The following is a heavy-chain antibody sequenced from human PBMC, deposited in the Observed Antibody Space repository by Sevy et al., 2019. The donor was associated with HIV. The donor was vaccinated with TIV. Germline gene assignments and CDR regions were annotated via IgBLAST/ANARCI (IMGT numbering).Heavy chain of an antibody. V-gene: IGHV3-30-3*01. Sequence: GGSLRLSCAASGFTFSTHAMHWVRQAPGKGLEWVAIISYDGNIEYYPDSVKGRFTISRDDSKNTLYLQMNSLRSEDTALYYCAGDVGYESTGYLPLFDNWGQGTLVTVSS. CDR2: ISYDGNIE. D-gene: IGHD3-22*01. CDR3: AGDVGYESTGYLPLFDN. CDR1: GFTFSTHA. J-gene: IGHJ4*02.